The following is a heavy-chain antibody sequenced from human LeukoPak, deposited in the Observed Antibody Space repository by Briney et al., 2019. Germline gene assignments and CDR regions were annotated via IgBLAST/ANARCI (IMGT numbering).Heavy chain of an antibody. D-gene: IGHD5-12*01. V-gene: IGHV3-23*01. CDR3: AIDSPVATI. CDR1: GFSFTNYG. J-gene: IGHJ3*02. CDR2: ITASGDGT. Sequence: GGSLRLSCAASGFSFTNYGMSWVRQAPGKGLEWVSAITASGDGTYYADSVQGRFTISRDNSKNTLSLQMNSLRAEDTAVYYCAIDSPVATIWGQGTMVTVSP.